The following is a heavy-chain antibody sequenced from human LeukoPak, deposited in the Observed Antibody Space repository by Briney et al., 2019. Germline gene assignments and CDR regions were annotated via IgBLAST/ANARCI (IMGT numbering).Heavy chain of an antibody. CDR2: IYYSGST. Sequence: SETLSLTCTVSGGSISSSSYYWGWIRQPPGKGLEWIGSIYYSGSTYYNPSLKSRVTISVDTSKNQFSLKLSSVTAADTAVYYCARLSDDTLIAPTRQDYWGQGTLVTVSS. D-gene: IGHD3-22*01. J-gene: IGHJ4*02. CDR3: ARLSDDTLIAPTRQDY. V-gene: IGHV4-39*07. CDR1: GGSISSSSYY.